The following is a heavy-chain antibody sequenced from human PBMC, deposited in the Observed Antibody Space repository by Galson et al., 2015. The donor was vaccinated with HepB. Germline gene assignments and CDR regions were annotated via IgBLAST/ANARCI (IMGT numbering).Heavy chain of an antibody. J-gene: IGHJ4*02. D-gene: IGHD3-16*02. Sequence: SLRLSCAASGFIFSPYAMHWVRQAPGEGLQYVSSISSNGGSTYYAGSVKGRFTISRDNSKNMLYLQMNSLTAEDTAVYYCVKGRWIDYWGQGTLVTVSS. V-gene: IGHV3-64D*09. CDR1: GFIFSPYA. CDR3: VKGRWIDY. CDR2: ISSNGGST.